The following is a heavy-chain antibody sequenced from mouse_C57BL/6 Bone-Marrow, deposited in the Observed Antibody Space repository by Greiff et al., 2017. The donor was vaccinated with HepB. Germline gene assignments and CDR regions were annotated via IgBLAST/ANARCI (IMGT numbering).Heavy chain of an antibody. V-gene: IGHV1-50*01. D-gene: IGHD1-1*01. CDR1: GYTFTSYW. Sequence: QVQLQQPGAELVKPGASVKLSCKASGYTFTSYWMQWVKQRPGQGFEWIGEFDPSDSHTNFNQKFKGKATLTVDTSSSTAYMQLSSLTSEDSAVYYCARERNYGLYAMDYWGQGTSVTVSS. CDR2: FDPSDSHT. J-gene: IGHJ4*01. CDR3: ARERNYGLYAMDY.